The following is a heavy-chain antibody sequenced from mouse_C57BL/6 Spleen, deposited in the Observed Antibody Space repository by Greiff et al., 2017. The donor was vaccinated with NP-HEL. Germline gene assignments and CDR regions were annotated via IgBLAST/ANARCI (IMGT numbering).Heavy chain of an antibody. J-gene: IGHJ4*01. Sequence: QVQLKESGAELVKPGASVKISCKASGYAFSSYWMNWVKQRPGKGLEWIGQIYPGDGDTNYNGKFKGKATLTADKSSSTAYMQLSSLTSEDSAVYFCARKSNPYAMDYWGQGTSVTVSS. D-gene: IGHD2-5*01. CDR3: ARKSNPYAMDY. CDR1: GYAFSSYW. CDR2: IYPGDGDT. V-gene: IGHV1-80*01.